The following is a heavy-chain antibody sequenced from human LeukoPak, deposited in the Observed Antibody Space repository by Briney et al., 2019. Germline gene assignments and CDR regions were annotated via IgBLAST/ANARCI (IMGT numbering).Heavy chain of an antibody. CDR2: IYYSGST. CDR1: GGSISSYY. V-gene: IGHV4-59*01. Sequence: SETLSLTCTVSGGSISSYYWSWIRQPPGKGLEWIGYIYYSGSTNYNPSLKSRVTISVDTSKNQFSLKLSSVTTADTAVYYCAREGGFYRPLDYSGQGTLVTVSS. J-gene: IGHJ4*02. D-gene: IGHD3-3*01. CDR3: AREGGFYRPLDY.